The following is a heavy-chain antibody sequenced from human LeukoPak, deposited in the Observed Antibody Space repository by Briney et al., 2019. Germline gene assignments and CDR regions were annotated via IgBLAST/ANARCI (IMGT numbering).Heavy chain of an antibody. V-gene: IGHV3-21*01. D-gene: IGHD3-10*01. Sequence: PGGSLRLSCAASGFTFSSYSMNWVRQAPGKGLEWVSSISSSSSYIYYADSVKGRFTISRDNAKNSLYLQMNSLRAEDTAVYYCARSLLGFGGFDYWGQGTLVTVSS. CDR2: ISSSSSYI. J-gene: IGHJ4*02. CDR1: GFTFSSYS. CDR3: ARSLLGFGGFDY.